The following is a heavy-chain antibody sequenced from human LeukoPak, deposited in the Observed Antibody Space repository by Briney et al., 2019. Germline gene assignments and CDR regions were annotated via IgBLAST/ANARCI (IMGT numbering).Heavy chain of an antibody. D-gene: IGHD2-2*01. Sequence: KPSETLSLTCAVYGGSFSGYYWSWIRQPPGKGLEWIGEINHSGSTNYNPSLKSRVTISVDTSKNQFSLKLSSVTAADTAVYYCARVDIVVVPAAAYYYYYGMDVWGQGTTVTASS. CDR1: GGSFSGYY. V-gene: IGHV4-34*01. CDR2: INHSGST. CDR3: ARVDIVVVPAAAYYYYYGMDV. J-gene: IGHJ6*02.